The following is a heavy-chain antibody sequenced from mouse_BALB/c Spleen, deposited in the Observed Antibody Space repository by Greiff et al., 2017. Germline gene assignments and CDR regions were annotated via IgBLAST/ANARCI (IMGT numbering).Heavy chain of an antibody. D-gene: IGHD1-1*01. Sequence: VQLKESGAELVKPGASVKLSCTASGFNIKDTYMHWVKQRPEQGLEWIGRIDPANGNTKYDPKFQGKATITADTSSNTAYLQLSSLTSEDTAVYYCARDDYYGSSLFAYWGRGTLVTVSA. CDR3: ARDDYYGSSLFAY. V-gene: IGHV14-3*02. CDR2: IDPANGNT. CDR1: GFNIKDTY. J-gene: IGHJ3*01.